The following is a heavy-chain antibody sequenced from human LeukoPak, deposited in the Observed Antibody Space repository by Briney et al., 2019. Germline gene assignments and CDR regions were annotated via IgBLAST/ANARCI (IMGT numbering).Heavy chain of an antibody. D-gene: IGHD6-19*01. V-gene: IGHV1-69*06. CDR1: GGTFSSYA. J-gene: IGHJ4*02. Sequence: GASVKVSCKASGGTFSSYAISWVRQAPGQGLEWMGGIIPIFGTANYAQKFQGRVTITADKSTSTAYMELSSLRSEDTAVYYCARDLYGSGWYRIFDYWGQGTLVTVSS. CDR3: ARDLYGSGWYRIFDY. CDR2: IIPIFGTA.